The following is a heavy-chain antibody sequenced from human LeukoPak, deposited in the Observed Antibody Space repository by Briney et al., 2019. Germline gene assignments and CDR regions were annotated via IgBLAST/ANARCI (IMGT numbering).Heavy chain of an antibody. J-gene: IGHJ5*02. Sequence: GASVKVSCKASGYTFTGYYMHWVRQAPGQGLEWMGWTNPNSGGTNYAQKFQGRVTMTRDTSISTAYMELSRLRSDDTAVYYCARDVNRITMVRGVIQDWFDPWGQGTLVTVSS. CDR1: GYTFTGYY. D-gene: IGHD3-10*01. V-gene: IGHV1-2*02. CDR2: TNPNSGGT. CDR3: ARDVNRITMVRGVIQDWFDP.